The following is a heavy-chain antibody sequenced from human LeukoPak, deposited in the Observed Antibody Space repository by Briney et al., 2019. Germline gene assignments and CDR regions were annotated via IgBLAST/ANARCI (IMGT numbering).Heavy chain of an antibody. CDR1: GGTFSSYA. Sequence: SVKVSCKASGGTFSSYAISWVRQAPGQGLEWMGRIIPTLGIANYAQKFQGRVTITADKSTSTAYMELSSLRSEDTAVYYCASVPSGYDFGYFDYWGQGTLVTVSS. V-gene: IGHV1-69*04. D-gene: IGHD5-12*01. CDR3: ASVPSGYDFGYFDY. J-gene: IGHJ4*02. CDR2: IIPTLGIA.